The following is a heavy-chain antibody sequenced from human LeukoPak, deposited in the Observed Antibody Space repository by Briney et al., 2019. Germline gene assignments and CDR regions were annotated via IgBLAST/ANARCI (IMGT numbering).Heavy chain of an antibody. Sequence: GGSLRLSCAASGFTFSSYAMSWVRQAPGKGLEWVSAISGSGGSTYYADSVKGRFTISRDNAKNTLSLQMNSLRDDDTAVYYCARAGASGWYAAGWFDPWGQGTLVTVSS. D-gene: IGHD6-19*01. CDR2: ISGSGGST. J-gene: IGHJ5*02. CDR3: ARAGASGWYAAGWFDP. CDR1: GFTFSSYA. V-gene: IGHV3-23*01.